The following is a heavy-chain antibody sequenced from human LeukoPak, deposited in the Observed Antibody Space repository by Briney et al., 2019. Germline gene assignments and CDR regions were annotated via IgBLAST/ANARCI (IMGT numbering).Heavy chain of an antibody. CDR2: ISSSSSYI. CDR3: ERYSSGY. J-gene: IGHJ4*02. CDR1: GFTFSSYA. D-gene: IGHD6-19*01. Sequence: GGSLRLSCAASGFTFSSYAMSWVRQAPGKGLEWVSSISSSSSYIYYADSVKGRFTISSDNSKNTLYLQMNSLRAEDTAVYYCERYSSGYWGQGTLVTVSS. V-gene: IGHV3-21*01.